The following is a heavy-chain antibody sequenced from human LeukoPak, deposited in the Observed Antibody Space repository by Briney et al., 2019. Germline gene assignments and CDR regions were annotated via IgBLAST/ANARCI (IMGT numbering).Heavy chain of an antibody. CDR1: GDSISTYQ. J-gene: IGHJ4*02. CDR2: IPYSGGT. D-gene: IGHD3-16*01. CDR3: ARVGRGDHTWGSYSFDY. V-gene: IGHV4-59*01. Sequence: SETVSLTCTVSGDSISTYQWSWIRQPPGKGLEWIGYIPYSGGTMYNPSLRSRVTISIDTSKNQFSLKLSSVTAADTAVYYCARVGRGDHTWGSYSFDYWGQGALVTVSS.